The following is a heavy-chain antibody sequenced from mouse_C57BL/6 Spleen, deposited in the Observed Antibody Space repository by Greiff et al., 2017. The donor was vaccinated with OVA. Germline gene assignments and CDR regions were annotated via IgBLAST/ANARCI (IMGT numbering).Heavy chain of an antibody. CDR2: IYPGSGST. J-gene: IGHJ4*01. Sequence: QVQLQQPGAELVKPGASVKMSCKASGYTFTSYWITWVKQRPGQGLEWIGDIYPGSGSTNYNEKFKSKATLTVDTSSSTAYMQLSSLTSEDSAVYYCARLDSNYGYAMDYWGQGTSVTVSS. CDR1: GYTFTSYW. V-gene: IGHV1-55*01. CDR3: ARLDSNYGYAMDY. D-gene: IGHD2-5*01.